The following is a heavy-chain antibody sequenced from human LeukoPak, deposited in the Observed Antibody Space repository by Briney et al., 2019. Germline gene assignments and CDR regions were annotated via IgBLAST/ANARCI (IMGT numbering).Heavy chain of an antibody. D-gene: IGHD1-26*01. CDR3: ARDAGWGYYDL. Sequence: GGSLRLSCVASGFTFSTSWVTWVRQAPGKGLEWVANIDKHGSGKYYVDSVKGRFAISRDYASNSVFLQMDSLRAEDTSVYYCARDAGWGYYDLWGQGTPVPVSS. J-gene: IGHJ4*02. CDR2: IDKHGSGK. CDR1: GFTFSTSW. V-gene: IGHV3-7*01.